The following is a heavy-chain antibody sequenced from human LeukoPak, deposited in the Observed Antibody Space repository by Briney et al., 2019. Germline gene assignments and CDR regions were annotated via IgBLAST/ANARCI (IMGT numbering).Heavy chain of an antibody. V-gene: IGHV1-69*13. D-gene: IGHD1-14*01. CDR3: ARDSSEFRSLLFH. CDR1: GGTFSGHT. CDR2: ITPMFGTS. Sequence: PVKVSCKASGGTFSGHTISWVRQSPGQGLEWMGGITPMFGTSNYAQKFRGRVTITADESTSTAYVELSSLRSEDTAVYYCARDSSEFRSLLFHWGQGTLVTVSS. J-gene: IGHJ1*01.